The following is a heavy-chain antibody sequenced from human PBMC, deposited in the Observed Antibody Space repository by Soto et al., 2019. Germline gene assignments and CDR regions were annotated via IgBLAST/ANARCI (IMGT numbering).Heavy chain of an antibody. CDR2: TRNKVNSYTT. CDR1: GFTFSDHY. Sequence: EVQLVESGGGLVQPGGSLRLSCVASGFTFSDHYMDWVRQAPGEGLEWVGRTRNKVNSYTTEYAASVKGRFTISRDDSKNSLYLQMNSLGTEYTAVYYCTRVGSSSWGLDAFDIWGQGTMLTVSS. V-gene: IGHV3-72*01. CDR3: TRVGSSSWGLDAFDI. J-gene: IGHJ3*02. D-gene: IGHD6-13*01.